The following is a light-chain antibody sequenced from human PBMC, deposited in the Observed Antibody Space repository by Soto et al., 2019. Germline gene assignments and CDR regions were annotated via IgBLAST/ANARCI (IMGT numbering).Light chain of an antibody. CDR1: ISNIGSNP. Sequence: QSVLTQPPSASATPGQRVTISCSGGISNIGSNPVSWHQHLPGTAPKLLVYRNNQRPSGVPDRFSDSKSGTSAFLAISGLRSEDEADYYCAAWDDRLSAYVFGTGTKVTVL. J-gene: IGLJ1*01. CDR3: AAWDDRLSAYV. CDR2: RNN. V-gene: IGLV1-47*01.